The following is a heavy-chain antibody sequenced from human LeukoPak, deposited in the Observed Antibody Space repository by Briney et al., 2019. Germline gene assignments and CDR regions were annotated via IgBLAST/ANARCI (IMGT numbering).Heavy chain of an antibody. CDR3: ATELRILSWGVDAFDI. J-gene: IGHJ3*02. V-gene: IGHV3-30*04. Sequence: PGRSLGLSCAASGFNFNSYAVHWVRQAPGKGLEWVAFISYDGSKTYHADSVKGRFTISRDTSKTTLYLQMNSLRAEDTAVYYCATELRILSWGVDAFDIWGQGTMVTVCS. D-gene: IGHD3-10*01. CDR2: ISYDGSKT. CDR1: GFNFNSYA.